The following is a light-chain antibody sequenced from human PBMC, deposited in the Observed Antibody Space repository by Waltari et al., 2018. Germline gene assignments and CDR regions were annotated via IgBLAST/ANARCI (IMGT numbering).Light chain of an antibody. J-gene: IGLJ2*01. CDR3: AAWDDSLNGPRV. Sequence: QSVLTQPPSASGTPGQRVTLPCSGTTSNIGSNTVSCYQQLPGRAPKLLSYANNQRPSGVPDRFSGSQSGTSASLAISGLQSEDEGDYYCAAWDDSLNGPRVFGGGTKLTVL. CDR2: ANN. CDR1: TSNIGSNT. V-gene: IGLV1-44*01.